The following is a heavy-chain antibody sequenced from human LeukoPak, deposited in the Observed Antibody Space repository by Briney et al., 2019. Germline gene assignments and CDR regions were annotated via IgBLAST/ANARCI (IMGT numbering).Heavy chain of an antibody. CDR3: AKVWYGGNSGLYYYYYGMDV. D-gene: IGHD4-23*01. Sequence: GGSLRLSCAASGFTFSSYGMHWVRQAPGKGLEWVAVISYDGSNKYYADSVKGRFTISRDNSKNTLYLQMNSLRAEDTAAYYCAKVWYGGNSGLYYYYYGMDVWGQGTTVTVSS. J-gene: IGHJ6*02. CDR1: GFTFSSYG. CDR2: ISYDGSNK. V-gene: IGHV3-30*18.